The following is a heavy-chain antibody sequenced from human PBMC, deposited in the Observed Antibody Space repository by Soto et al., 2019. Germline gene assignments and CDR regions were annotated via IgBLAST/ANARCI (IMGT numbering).Heavy chain of an antibody. V-gene: IGHV3-21*02. D-gene: IGHD3-3*02. CDR1: GLTFSHYS. J-gene: IGHJ6*02. CDR3: VRVNSMIEYSNGMAV. Sequence: EVQLVESGGGLVKPGGSLRLSCAASGLTFSHYSMNWVRQAPGKGLEWVSSISGGGTYRYYAESVKGRFTISRDNAKNALDLQMNSLRAEDTAVYYCVRVNSMIEYSNGMAVWGQGTTVTVSS. CDR2: ISGGGTYR.